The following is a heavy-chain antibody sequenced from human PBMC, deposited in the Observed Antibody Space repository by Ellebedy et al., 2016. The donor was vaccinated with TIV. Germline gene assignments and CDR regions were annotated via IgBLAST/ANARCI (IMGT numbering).Heavy chain of an antibody. V-gene: IGHV3-7*03. CDR2: IKQDGSAK. D-gene: IGHD2-15*01. Sequence: GESLKISXAASGFTFSSYWMQWVRQAPGKGLEWVANIKQDGSAKYYVDSVKGRFTISRDNAKNSVYLRMDSLRAEDTAVYYCARGWRPYYNYYYAMGVWGQGTTVTVSS. CDR3: ARGWRPYYNYYYAMGV. J-gene: IGHJ6*02. CDR1: GFTFSSYW.